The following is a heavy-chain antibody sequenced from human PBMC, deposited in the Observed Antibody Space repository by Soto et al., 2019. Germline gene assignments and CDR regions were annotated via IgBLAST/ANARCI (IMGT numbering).Heavy chain of an antibody. V-gene: IGHV4-59*08. CDR2: IYYGGST. Sequence: PSETLSLTCTVSGGSISSDYWSWIRQPPGKGLEWIGYIYYGGSTHSNPSLKSRVIISLDTSKNQFSLKLSSVTAADTAVYYCARRGSSSWYGYWGQGTLVTVSS. CDR3: ARRGSSSWYGY. CDR1: GGSISSDY. D-gene: IGHD6-13*01. J-gene: IGHJ4*02.